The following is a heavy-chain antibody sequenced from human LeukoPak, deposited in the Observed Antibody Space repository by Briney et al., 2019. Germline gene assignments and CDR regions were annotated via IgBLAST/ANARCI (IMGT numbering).Heavy chain of an antibody. CDR1: GASISSSHW. CDR3: ARHYGP. J-gene: IGHJ5*02. V-gene: IGHV4-4*02. Sequence: SGTLSLTCAVSGASISSSHWWSWVRQPPGKGLEWIGSIYDSGSTYYNPSLKSRVTISVDTSKNQFSLKLNSVTAADTAVYYCARHYGPWGQGTLVTVSS. CDR2: IYDSGST. D-gene: IGHD3-16*01.